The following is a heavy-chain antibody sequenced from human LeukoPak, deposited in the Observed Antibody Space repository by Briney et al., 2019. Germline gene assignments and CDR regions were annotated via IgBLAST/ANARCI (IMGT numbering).Heavy chain of an antibody. Sequence: GGSLRLSCAASGFTVSSNYMSWVRQAPGKGLEWVSVIYSGGSTYYADSVKGRFTISRDNSKNTLYLQMNSLRAEDTAVYYCARDRLNYYYGMDVWGQGTTVTVSS. D-gene: IGHD3-22*01. J-gene: IGHJ6*02. CDR2: IYSGGST. V-gene: IGHV3-53*01. CDR3: ARDRLNYYYGMDV. CDR1: GFTVSSNY.